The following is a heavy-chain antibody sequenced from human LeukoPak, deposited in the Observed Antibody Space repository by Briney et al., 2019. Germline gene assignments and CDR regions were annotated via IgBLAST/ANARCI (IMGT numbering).Heavy chain of an antibody. D-gene: IGHD3-16*02. CDR3: ATDSYYDYVWGSYRPHFDY. J-gene: IGHJ4*02. V-gene: IGHV1-24*01. Sequence: ASVKVSCKVSGYTLTELSMHWVRQAPGKGLEWMGGFDPEDGETIYAQKFQGRVTMTEDTSTDTAYMELSSLRSEDTAVYYCATDSYYDYVWGSYRPHFDYWGQGTLVTVSS. CDR1: GYTLTELS. CDR2: FDPEDGET.